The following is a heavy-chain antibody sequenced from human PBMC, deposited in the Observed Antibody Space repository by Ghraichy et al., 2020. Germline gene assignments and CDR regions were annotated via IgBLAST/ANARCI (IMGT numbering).Heavy chain of an antibody. V-gene: IGHV1-69*13. CDR1: GGTFSSYA. CDR3: ARGAHYDFWSGYYTGEWVWFDP. D-gene: IGHD3-3*01. J-gene: IGHJ5*02. CDR2: IIPIFGTA. Sequence: SVKVSCKASGGTFSSYAISWVRQAPGQGLEWMGGIIPIFGTANYAQKFQGRVTITADESTSTAYMELSSLRSEDTAVYYCARGAHYDFWSGYYTGEWVWFDPWGQGTLVTVSS.